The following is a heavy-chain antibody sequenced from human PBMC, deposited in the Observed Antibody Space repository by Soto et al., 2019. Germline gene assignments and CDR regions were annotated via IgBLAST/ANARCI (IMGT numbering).Heavy chain of an antibody. V-gene: IGHV5-51*01. Sequence: GESLKISCKGSGYSFTNYWIGWVRQMPGKDLEWIGIIYPEDSETRYSPSFQGLVTISVDKSISTAYLQWSSLKASDTAMYYCARTSAAGKYYYGMDVWGQGT. CDR3: ARTSAAGKYYYGMDV. CDR2: IYPEDSET. D-gene: IGHD6-13*01. CDR1: GYSFTNYW. J-gene: IGHJ6*02.